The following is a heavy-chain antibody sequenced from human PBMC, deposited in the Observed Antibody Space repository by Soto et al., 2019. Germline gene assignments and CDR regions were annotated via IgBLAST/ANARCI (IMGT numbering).Heavy chain of an antibody. J-gene: IGHJ4*02. CDR1: GGSISSSSYC. V-gene: IGHV4-39*01. CDR3: ACGYSGYVYFDY. Sequence: PSETLSLTCTVSGGSISSSSYCWGCMRQPPGKGLEWIGSIYYSGSTYYNPSLKSRVTISVDTSKNQFSLKLSSVTAADTAVYYCACGYSGYVYFDYWGQGTLVTVSS. CDR2: IYYSGST. D-gene: IGHD5-12*01.